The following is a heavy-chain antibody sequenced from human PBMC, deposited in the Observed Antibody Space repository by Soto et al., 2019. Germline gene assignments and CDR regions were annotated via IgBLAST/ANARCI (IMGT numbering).Heavy chain of an antibody. CDR3: VKAVYLLDFDY. D-gene: IGHD1-20*01. V-gene: IGHV3-23*01. Sequence: ASVKVSCKASGGTFSSYAMTWVRQAPGKGLEWVSTISGTGGNTYYADSVKGRFTISRDNSKNTVYLQMNSLRAEDTAVYYCVKAVYLLDFDYWGQGTLVTVSS. CDR1: GGTFSSYA. J-gene: IGHJ4*02. CDR2: ISGTGGNT.